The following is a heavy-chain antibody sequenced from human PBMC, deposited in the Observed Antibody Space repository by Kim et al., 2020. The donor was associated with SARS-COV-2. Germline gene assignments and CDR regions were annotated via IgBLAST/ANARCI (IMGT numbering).Heavy chain of an antibody. D-gene: IGHD6-13*01. J-gene: IGHJ4*02. CDR1: GGSINSYY. CDR2: IDYIGST. Sequence: SETLSLTCIISGGSINSYYWSWIRQSPGKGLEWIGYIDYIGSTKYNPSLESRVTMSVDTSKNQFSLELTSVTATDTAVYFCARRAGQLGTPFDYWGQGTL. CDR3: ARRAGQLGTPFDY. V-gene: IGHV4-59*08.